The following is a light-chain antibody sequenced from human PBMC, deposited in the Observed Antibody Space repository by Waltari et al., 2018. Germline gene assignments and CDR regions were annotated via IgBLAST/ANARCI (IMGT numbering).Light chain of an antibody. CDR2: VNSGGSH. CDR3: QTWGTGIHVV. J-gene: IGLJ2*01. Sequence: QVVLTQSPSASASLGASVKLTCTLSSGLSSYAIAWHQQQPEKGPRYLMKVNSGGSHSKGDGIPARFSGSSSGAARYLTISSLQSEDEADYYCQTWGTGIHVVFGGGTKLTVL. V-gene: IGLV4-69*01. CDR1: SGLSSYA.